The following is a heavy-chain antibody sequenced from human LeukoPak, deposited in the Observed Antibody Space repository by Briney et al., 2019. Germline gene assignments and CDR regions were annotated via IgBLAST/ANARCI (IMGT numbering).Heavy chain of an antibody. J-gene: IGHJ4*02. D-gene: IGHD5-24*01. CDR1: GFTFSNAW. CDR2: IKSKTDGGTT. Sequence: GGSLRLSCAASGFTFSNAWMSWVRQAPGKGLEWVGRIKSKTDGGTTDYAAPVKGRFTIPRDDSKNTLYLQMNSLKTEDTAVYYCTTRVEMATITSDYWGQGTLVTVSS. V-gene: IGHV3-15*01. CDR3: TTRVEMATITSDY.